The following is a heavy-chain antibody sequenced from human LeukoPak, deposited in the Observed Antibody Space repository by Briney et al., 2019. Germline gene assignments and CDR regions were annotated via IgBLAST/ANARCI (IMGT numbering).Heavy chain of an antibody. Sequence: SETLSLTCTVSGGSISSGGYYWSWIRQHPGKGLEWIGYIYYSGSTYYNPSLKSRVTISVDTSKNQFSLKLSSVTAADTAVYYCARDLEGYDYVWGSYRPSNWFDPWGQGTLVTVSS. D-gene: IGHD3-16*02. CDR2: IYYSGST. CDR1: GGSISSGGYY. J-gene: IGHJ5*02. CDR3: ARDLEGYDYVWGSYRPSNWFDP. V-gene: IGHV4-31*03.